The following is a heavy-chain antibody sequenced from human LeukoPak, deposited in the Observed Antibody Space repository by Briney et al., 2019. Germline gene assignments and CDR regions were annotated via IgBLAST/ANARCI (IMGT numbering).Heavy chain of an antibody. V-gene: IGHV4-61*01. CDR2: IYDRGST. Sequence: SETLSVTCTVSGGSVSSGSYYWNWIRQPPGKGLEWIGYIYDRGSTNYNPSLKSRVTISVDTSKNQFSLKVNSVTAADTAVYYCARDDGGGWTGFDYWGQGALVTVSS. CDR1: GGSVSSGSYY. CDR3: ARDDGGGWTGFDY. D-gene: IGHD2-15*01. J-gene: IGHJ4*02.